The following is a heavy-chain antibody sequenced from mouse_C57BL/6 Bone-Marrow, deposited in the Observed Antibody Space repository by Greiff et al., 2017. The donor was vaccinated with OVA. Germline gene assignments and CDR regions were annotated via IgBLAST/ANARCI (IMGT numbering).Heavy chain of an antibody. CDR2: IYPGSGST. D-gene: IGHD5-1*01. V-gene: IGHV1-55*01. CDR3: ASPGDAFLYHFDY. J-gene: IGHJ2*01. Sequence: QVQLQQPGAELVKPGASVKMSCKASGYTFTSYWITWVKQRPGQGLEWIGDIYPGSGSTNYNEKFKSKATLTVDTSSSTAYMQLSSLTSEDSAVYYCASPGDAFLYHFDYWGKGTTLTVSS. CDR1: GYTFTSYW.